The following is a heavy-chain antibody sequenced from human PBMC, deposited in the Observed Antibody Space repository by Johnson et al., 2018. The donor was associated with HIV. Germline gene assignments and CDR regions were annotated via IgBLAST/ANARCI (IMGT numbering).Heavy chain of an antibody. J-gene: IGHJ3*02. D-gene: IGHD2-2*01. V-gene: IGHV3-30*18. CDR3: AKVLWEGDAFDI. Sequence: QVQLVESGGGLVKPGGSLRLSCAASGFTFSSYGMHWVRQAPGKGLEWVAVISYDGSNKYYADSVKGRFTISRDNSKNTLYLQMNSLRAEDTAVYYCAKVLWEGDAFDIWGQGTMVTVSS. CDR2: ISYDGSNK. CDR1: GFTFSSYG.